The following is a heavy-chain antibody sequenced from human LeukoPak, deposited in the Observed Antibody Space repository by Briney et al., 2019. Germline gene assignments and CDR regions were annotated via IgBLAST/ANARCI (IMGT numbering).Heavy chain of an antibody. V-gene: IGHV3-66*01. Sequence: GRSLRLSCAASGFAVSNNYMSWVRQAPGKGLEWVSVLYSDGTTYYVDSVKGRFTISRDHSKNTLYLQMSSLRAEDTAVYYCATASYSGWTASHDYWGQGTLVTVFS. CDR1: GFAVSNNY. CDR2: LYSDGTT. J-gene: IGHJ4*02. CDR3: ATASYSGWTASHDY. D-gene: IGHD6-6*01.